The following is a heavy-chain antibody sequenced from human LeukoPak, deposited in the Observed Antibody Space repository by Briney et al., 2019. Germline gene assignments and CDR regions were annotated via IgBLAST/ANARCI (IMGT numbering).Heavy chain of an antibody. Sequence: GGSLRLSCVASGFTVSSTYMSWVRQAPGKGPEWVSIIYSGGSTYYADSVKGRFTISRDNSKNTLYLQMDSLRAEDTAVYYCARGGGAYCGDDCRRTIDHWGQGTLVTVSS. CDR1: GFTVSSTY. CDR2: IYSGGST. CDR3: ARGGGAYCGDDCRRTIDH. V-gene: IGHV3-53*01. D-gene: IGHD2-21*02. J-gene: IGHJ4*02.